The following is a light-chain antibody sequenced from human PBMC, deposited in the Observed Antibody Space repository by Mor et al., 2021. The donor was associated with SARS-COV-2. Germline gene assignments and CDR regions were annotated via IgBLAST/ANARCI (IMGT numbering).Light chain of an antibody. CDR3: TSRDSADNHVI. J-gene: IGLJ2*01. CDR2: AKN. Sequence: APVLVIYAKNNRPSGVPDRFSGSGSGNTASLTITGAQAEDEADYYCTSRDSADNHVIFGGGTKLTV. V-gene: IGLV3-19*01.